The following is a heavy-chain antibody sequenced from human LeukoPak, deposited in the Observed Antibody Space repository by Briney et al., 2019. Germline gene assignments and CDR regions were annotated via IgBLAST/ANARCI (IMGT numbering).Heavy chain of an antibody. D-gene: IGHD5-24*01. Sequence: RAASVKVSCKASGGTFSSYAISWVRQAPGQGLEWMGRIIPIFGIANYAQKFQGRVTITADKSTSTAYMELSSLRSEDTAVYYCAREVRDGYNHYFDYWGQGTLVTVSS. CDR1: GGTFSSYA. CDR2: IIPIFGIA. CDR3: AREVRDGYNHYFDY. J-gene: IGHJ4*02. V-gene: IGHV1-69*04.